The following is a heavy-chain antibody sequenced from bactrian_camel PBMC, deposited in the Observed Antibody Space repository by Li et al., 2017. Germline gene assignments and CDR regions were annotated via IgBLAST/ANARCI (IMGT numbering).Heavy chain of an antibody. CDR3: ATDAVVCTLRASSYKY. V-gene: IGHV3S54*01. J-gene: IGHJ4*01. Sequence: HVQLVESGGGSVQTGGSLTLSCVASGNTYSATYTGWLRQSPGKQREGVAILYFRGSSVHGDTTYYPDSVKGRFIISIDNAKKTLYLQMNSLEPEDSAMYYCATDAVVCTLRASSYKYWGQGTQVTVS. CDR2: LYFRGSSVHGDTT. D-gene: IGHD5*01. CDR1: GNTYSATY.